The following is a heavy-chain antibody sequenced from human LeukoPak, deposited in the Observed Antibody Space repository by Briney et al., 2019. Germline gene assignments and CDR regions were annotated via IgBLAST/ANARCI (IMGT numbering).Heavy chain of an antibody. Sequence: GGSLTLSCAASGFTFSSYAMSWVRQAPGKGLEGVSAISGSGGSTYYADSVKGRSTISRDNSKNTLYLKMNSMRAEDTAVYYCAKDPIMIVVVIPDYGGEGTLVTVSS. D-gene: IGHD3-22*01. CDR2: ISGSGGST. V-gene: IGHV3-23*01. CDR3: AKDPIMIVVVIPDY. J-gene: IGHJ4*02. CDR1: GFTFSSYA.